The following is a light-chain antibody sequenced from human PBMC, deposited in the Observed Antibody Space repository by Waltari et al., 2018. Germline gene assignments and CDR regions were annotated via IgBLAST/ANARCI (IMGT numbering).Light chain of an antibody. CDR3: MQLTQVPQP. Sequence: DILMTQTPLSSPVTLGQPASISCRSSENLLHSYGNTYLTWLQQRSGQPPRLLIYEVSRRFSGVPDRFSVSGAGTDFTLQISRVEAEYFAFYYCMQLTQVPQPFGQVTQLEIK. V-gene: IGKV2-24*01. J-gene: IGKJ2*01. CDR2: EVS. CDR1: ENLLHSYGNTY.